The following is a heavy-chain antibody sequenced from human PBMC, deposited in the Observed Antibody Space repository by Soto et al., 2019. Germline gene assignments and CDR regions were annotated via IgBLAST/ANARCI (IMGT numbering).Heavy chain of an antibody. V-gene: IGHV3-30*18. D-gene: IGHD3-10*01. CDR1: GFTFSSYG. CDR2: ISYDGSNK. J-gene: IGHJ5*02. CDR3: AKDLWFGELGCPWFDP. Sequence: QVQLVESGGGVVQPGRSLRLSCAASGFTFSSYGMHWVRQAPGKGLEWVAVISYDGSNKYYADSVKGRFTISRDNSKNTLDLQMNSLRAEDTAVYYCAKDLWFGELGCPWFDPWGQGTLVTVSS.